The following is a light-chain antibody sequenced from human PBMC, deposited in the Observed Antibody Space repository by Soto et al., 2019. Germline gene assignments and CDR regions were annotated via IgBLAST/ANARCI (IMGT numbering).Light chain of an antibody. CDR3: TSYVGNDIWV. V-gene: IGLV2-8*01. J-gene: IGLJ3*02. Sequence: QSALTRPPSASGSPGQSVTISCTGTSSDVGAYKYVSWYQQYPGKAPKLMSYEVTKRPSGVPDRFSGSKSGNTASLTVSGLPTEDEADYYCTSYVGNDIWVFGGGTKLTVL. CDR2: EVT. CDR1: SSDVGAYKY.